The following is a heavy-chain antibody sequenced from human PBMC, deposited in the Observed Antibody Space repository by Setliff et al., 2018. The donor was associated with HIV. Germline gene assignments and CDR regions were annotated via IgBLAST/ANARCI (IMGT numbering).Heavy chain of an antibody. V-gene: IGHV4-38-2*02. CDR2: IYQTGTT. CDR3: ARGSGRFCSGGRCSAFDY. Sequence: ASETLSLTCTVSGGSISSHYWGWIRQPPGKGLEWIGSIYQTGTTYYNPSLKSRVTISVDTSQNQFSLRLSSVTAADTAVYYCARGSGRFCSGGRCSAFDYWGQGTLVTVSS. D-gene: IGHD2-15*01. J-gene: IGHJ4*02. CDR1: GGSISSHY.